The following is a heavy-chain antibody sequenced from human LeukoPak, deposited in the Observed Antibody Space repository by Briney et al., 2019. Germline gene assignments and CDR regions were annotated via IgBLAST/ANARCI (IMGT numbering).Heavy chain of an antibody. D-gene: IGHD3-22*01. CDR2: ICGSGGST. Sequence: GSLRLSCAASGFTFSSYAMSWVRQTPGKGLEWVSAICGSGGSTYYADSVKGRFTISRDNSKNTLYLQMNSLRAEDTAVYYCAKDRGYYQYYFDYWGQGTLVTVSS. CDR1: GFTFSSYA. V-gene: IGHV3-23*01. CDR3: AKDRGYYQYYFDY. J-gene: IGHJ4*02.